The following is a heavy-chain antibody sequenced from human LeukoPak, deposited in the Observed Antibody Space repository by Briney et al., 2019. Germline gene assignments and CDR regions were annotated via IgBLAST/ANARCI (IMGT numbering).Heavy chain of an antibody. CDR1: GFTFSSYW. J-gene: IGHJ4*02. CDR3: ATPRGSGSYLAFDY. D-gene: IGHD1-26*01. CDR2: INSDGSST. V-gene: IGHV3-74*01. Sequence: PGGSLRLSCAASGFTFSSYWMHRVRQAPGKGLVWVSRINSDGSSTSYADSVKGRFTISRDNAKNTLHLQMNSLRAEDTAVYYCATPRGSGSYLAFDYWGQGTLVTVSS.